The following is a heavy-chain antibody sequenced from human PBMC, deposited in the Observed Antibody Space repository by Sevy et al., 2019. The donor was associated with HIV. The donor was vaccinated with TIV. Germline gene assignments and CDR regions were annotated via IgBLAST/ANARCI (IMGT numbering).Heavy chain of an antibody. CDR1: GFTFTKFG. CDR3: AKGIAASGYYFDF. D-gene: IGHD6-13*01. V-gene: IGHV3-33*06. Sequence: GGSLRLSCAASGFTFTKFGMHWVRQAPGKGQEWVAGIWYDGNNEDYADSVKGRFTISRDNSKNTVYLQMNSLRAEDTAVYYCAKGIAASGYYFDFWGQGTLVTVSS. CDR2: IWYDGNNE. J-gene: IGHJ4*02.